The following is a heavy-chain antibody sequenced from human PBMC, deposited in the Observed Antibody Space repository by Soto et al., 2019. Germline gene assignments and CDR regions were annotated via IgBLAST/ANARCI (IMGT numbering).Heavy chain of an antibody. CDR1: GYTFTSYD. V-gene: IGHV1-8*01. CDR3: ARRRYSSSWYYYYYYGMDV. Sequence: QVQLVQSGAEVKKPGASVKVSCKASGYTFTSYDINWVRQATGQGLEWMGWMNPNRGNTGYAQKFQGRVTMTRNTSISTAYMELSSLRSEDTAVYYCARRRYSSSWYYYYYYGMDVWGQGTTVTVSS. J-gene: IGHJ6*02. CDR2: MNPNRGNT. D-gene: IGHD6-13*01.